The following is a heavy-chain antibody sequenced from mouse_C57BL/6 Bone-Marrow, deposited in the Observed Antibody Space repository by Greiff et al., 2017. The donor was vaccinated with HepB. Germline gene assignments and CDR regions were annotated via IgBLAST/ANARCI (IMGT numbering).Heavy chain of an antibody. CDR2: IRLKSDNYAT. Sequence: EVMLVESGGGLVQPGGSMKLSCVASGFTFSNYWMNWVRQSPEKGLEWVAQIRLKSDNYATHYAESVKGRFTISRDDSKSSVYLQMNNLRAEDTGIYYCTGPWLLYYYAMDYWGQGTSVTVSS. CDR1: GFTFSNYW. J-gene: IGHJ4*01. CDR3: TGPWLLYYYAMDY. D-gene: IGHD2-3*01. V-gene: IGHV6-3*01.